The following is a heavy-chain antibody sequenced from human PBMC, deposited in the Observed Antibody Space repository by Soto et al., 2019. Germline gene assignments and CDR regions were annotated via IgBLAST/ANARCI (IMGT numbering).Heavy chain of an antibody. V-gene: IGHV3-21*06. J-gene: IGHJ4*02. CDR1: GFTFTRYS. CDR2: ISSTTNYI. CDR3: ARESEDLTSNFDY. Sequence: GGSLRLSCAASGFTFTRYSMNWVRQAPGKGLEWVSSISSTTNYIYYGDSMKGRFTISRDNAKNSLYLEMNSLRAEDTTVYYCARESEDLTSNFDYWGQGTLVNVSS.